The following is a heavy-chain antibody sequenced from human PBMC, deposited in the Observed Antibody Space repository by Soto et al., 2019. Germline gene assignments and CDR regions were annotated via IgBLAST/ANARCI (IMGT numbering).Heavy chain of an antibody. CDR2: ISCYNGAT. CDR1: GYTFNAYA. Sequence: ASVKVSCKASGYTFNAYAISWVRQAPGQGLEYMGWISCYNGATNFAQMFRGRVTLTTDTSTSTAYMELRSLRSDDTAVYYCASRSPAFDYWGQGTLVTVSS. V-gene: IGHV1-18*01. CDR3: ASRSPAFDY. J-gene: IGHJ4*02.